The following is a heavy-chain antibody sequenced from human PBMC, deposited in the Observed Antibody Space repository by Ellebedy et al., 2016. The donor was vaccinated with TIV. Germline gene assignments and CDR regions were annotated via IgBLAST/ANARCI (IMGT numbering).Heavy chain of an antibody. V-gene: IGHV4-4*07. J-gene: IGHJ3*01. D-gene: IGHD3-22*01. CDR1: GVSITSHF. Sequence: SETLSLTCAVSGVSITSHFWTWIRQPAGGGLEWIGRLHPSGTPNYNPSLKSRVNMSRDTSKDQFSLKLSSVTAADTAVYYCARHGPQWFDAFDLWGQGTLVTVSS. CDR3: ARHGPQWFDAFDL. CDR2: LHPSGTP.